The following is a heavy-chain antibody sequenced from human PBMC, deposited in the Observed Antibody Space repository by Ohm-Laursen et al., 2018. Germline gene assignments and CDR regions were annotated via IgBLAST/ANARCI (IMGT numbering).Heavy chain of an antibody. V-gene: IGHV3-11*01. J-gene: IGHJ4*02. CDR1: GFTFSDYY. D-gene: IGHD1-26*01. CDR3: ARDQTSGSFDY. CDR2: ISSSGSTI. Sequence: SLRLSCAASGFTFSDYYMSWIRQAPGKGLEWVSYISSSGSTIYYADSVKGRFTISRDNAKNSLYLQMNGLRAEDTAVYYCARDQTSGSFDYWGQGTLVTVSS.